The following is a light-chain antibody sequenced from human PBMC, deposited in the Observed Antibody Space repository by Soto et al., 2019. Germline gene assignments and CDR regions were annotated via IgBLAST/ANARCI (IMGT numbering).Light chain of an antibody. J-gene: IGKJ1*01. CDR1: QSVSSSY. CDR2: GAS. CDR3: QQYGSSPRWT. Sequence: EIVLTQSPGTLSLSPGERATLSCRASQSVSSSYLAWYQQKPGQAPRLLIYGASSRATGIPDRFSGSGSGTDFTLTISRLEPEDLAVCYCQQYGSSPRWTFGQGTKVDIK. V-gene: IGKV3-20*01.